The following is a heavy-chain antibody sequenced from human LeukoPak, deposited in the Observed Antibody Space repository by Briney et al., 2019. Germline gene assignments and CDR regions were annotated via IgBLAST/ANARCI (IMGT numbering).Heavy chain of an antibody. CDR1: GFTFSSYE. CDR3: ARETGQQLPRPDY. D-gene: IGHD6-13*01. CDR2: ISSSSSYI. Sequence: GGSLRLSCAASGFTFSSYEMNWVRQAPGKGLEWVSYISSSSSYIYYADSVKGRFTISRDNAKNSLYLQMNSLRAEDTAVYYCARETGQQLPRPDYWGQGTLVTVSS. J-gene: IGHJ4*02. V-gene: IGHV3-21*05.